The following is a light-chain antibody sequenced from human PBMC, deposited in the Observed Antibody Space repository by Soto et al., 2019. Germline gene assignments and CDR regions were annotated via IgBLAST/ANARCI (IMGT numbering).Light chain of an antibody. V-gene: IGLV2-11*01. J-gene: IGLJ1*01. CDR2: DVT. CDR3: SSYADSYTFDV. Sequence: QSVLTQPRSVSGSPGQSVTISCTGTSSDVGNYNYVSWFQQHPGKAPKLMIYDVTKRPSGVPDRFSGSKSGNTASLTISGLQADDEADYYCSSYADSYTFDVFGTGTNVTVL. CDR1: SSDVGNYNY.